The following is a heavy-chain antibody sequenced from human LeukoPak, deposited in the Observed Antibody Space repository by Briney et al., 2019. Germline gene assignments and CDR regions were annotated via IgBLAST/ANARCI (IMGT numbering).Heavy chain of an antibody. Sequence: GASVKVSCKASGYTFTGYYMHWVRQAPGQGLEWMGWINPNSGGTNYAQKFQGRVTMTRDTSTSTVYMELSSLRSEDTAVYYCARVGDGYNFYYFDYWGQGTLVTVSS. D-gene: IGHD5-24*01. CDR1: GYTFTGYY. J-gene: IGHJ4*02. CDR3: ARVGDGYNFYYFDY. V-gene: IGHV1-2*02. CDR2: INPNSGGT.